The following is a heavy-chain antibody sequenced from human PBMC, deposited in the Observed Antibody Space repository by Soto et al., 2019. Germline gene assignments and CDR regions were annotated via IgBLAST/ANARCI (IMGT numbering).Heavy chain of an antibody. J-gene: IGHJ4*02. Sequence: SVKVSCKASGGTFSSYAISWVRQAPGQGLEWMGGIIPIFGTANYAQKFQGRVTITADESTSTAYMELSSLRSEDTAVYYCARESAVAGISAIGVPYYFDYWGQGTLVTVSS. CDR2: IIPIFGTA. CDR3: ARESAVAGISAIGVPYYFDY. V-gene: IGHV1-69*13. CDR1: GGTFSSYA. D-gene: IGHD6-19*01.